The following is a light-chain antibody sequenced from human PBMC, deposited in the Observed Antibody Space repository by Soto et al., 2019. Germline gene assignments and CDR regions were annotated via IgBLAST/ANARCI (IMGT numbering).Light chain of an antibody. Sequence: DIQMTQSPSTLSASVGDRVTITCRASQSISSWLAWYQQKPGKAPKLLIYKASSLESGAPSRFSSSGSGTEFTLTISSLQPDDFATYYCQQYNSYSRTFGKGTKVDIX. CDR3: QQYNSYSRT. CDR1: QSISSW. V-gene: IGKV1-5*03. CDR2: KAS. J-gene: IGKJ1*01.